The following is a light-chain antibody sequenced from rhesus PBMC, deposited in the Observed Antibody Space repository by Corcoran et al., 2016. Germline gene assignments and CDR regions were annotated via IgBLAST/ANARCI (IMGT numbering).Light chain of an antibody. CDR2: KAS. Sequence: DIQMTQSPSSLSASVGDTVTITCRASQSISSWLDWYQQKPGKAPKLLIYKASSLQIGVPSRFSGSGAGTDFPLTISSLQPEDFATYYCLQYSSSPYSFGQGTKVEIK. CDR1: QSISSW. J-gene: IGKJ2*01. CDR3: LQYSSSPYS. V-gene: IGKV1-22*01.